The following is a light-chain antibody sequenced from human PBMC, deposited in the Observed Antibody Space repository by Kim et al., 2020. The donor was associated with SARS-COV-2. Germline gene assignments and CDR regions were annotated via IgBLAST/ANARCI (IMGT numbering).Light chain of an antibody. CDR2: GKN. J-gene: IGLJ1*01. Sequence: SSELTQDPAVSVALGQTVRITCQGDSLRSYYASWYQQKPRQAPVLVIYGKNNRPSGIPDRFSGSSSGNTASLTITGAQAEDEADYYCNSRDSSGNHPFGTGTKVTVL. CDR1: SLRSYY. CDR3: NSRDSSGNHP. V-gene: IGLV3-19*01.